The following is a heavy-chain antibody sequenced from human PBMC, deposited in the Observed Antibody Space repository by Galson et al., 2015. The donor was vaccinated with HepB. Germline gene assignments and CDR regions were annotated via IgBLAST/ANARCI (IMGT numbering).Heavy chain of an antibody. D-gene: IGHD2-2*02. J-gene: IGHJ4*02. CDR1: GFTFSSYA. Sequence: SLRLSCAASGFTFSSYAMSWVRQAPGKGLEWVSAISGSGGGTYYADSVKGRFSISRDNSKSTLYLQMNSLRAEDTAVYYCAKLIVVVLAAISPSWQDYWGQGTLVTVSS. CDR2: ISGSGGGT. CDR3: AKLIVVVLAAISPSWQDY. V-gene: IGHV3-23*01.